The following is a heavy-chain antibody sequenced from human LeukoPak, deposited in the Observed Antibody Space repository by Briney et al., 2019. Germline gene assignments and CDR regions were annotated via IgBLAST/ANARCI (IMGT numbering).Heavy chain of an antibody. CDR1: GFTFDDYA. J-gene: IGHJ5*02. CDR2: ISWNSGSI. D-gene: IGHD6-13*01. V-gene: IGHV3-9*01. Sequence: GGSLRLSCAASGFTFDDYAMHWVRQAPGKGLEWVSGISWNSGSIGYADSVKGRFTISRDNAENSLYLRMNSLRAEDTALYYCAKSHIAAAGTAWFDPWGQGTLVTVSS. CDR3: AKSHIAAAGTAWFDP.